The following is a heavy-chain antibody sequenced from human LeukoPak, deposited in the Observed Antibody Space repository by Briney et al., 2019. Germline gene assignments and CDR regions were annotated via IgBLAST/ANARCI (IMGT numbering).Heavy chain of an antibody. J-gene: IGHJ4*02. D-gene: IGHD3-3*01. CDR3: ARHAPGDFWSGYYPLYFDY. CDR1: GYSISSGYY. CDR2: IYHSGST. V-gene: IGHV4-38-2*01. Sequence: SETLSLTCAVSGYSISSGYYWGWIRQPPGQGLEWIGSIYHSGSTYYNPSLKSRVTISVGTSKNQFSLKLSSVTAADTAVYYCARHAPGDFWSGYYPLYFDYWGQGALVTVSS.